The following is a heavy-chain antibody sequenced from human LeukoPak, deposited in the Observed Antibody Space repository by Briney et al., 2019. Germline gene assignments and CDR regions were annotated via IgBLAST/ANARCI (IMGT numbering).Heavy chain of an antibody. V-gene: IGHV4-39*01. CDR3: GLSGWTHYYYYYGMDV. CDR1: GGSISSSSYY. Sequence: PSQTLSLTCTVSGGSISSSSYYWGWIRQPPGKGLEWIGSIYYSGSTYYNPSLKSRVTISVDTSKNQFSLKLSSVTAADTAVYYCGLSGWTHYYYYYGMDVWGQGTTVTVSS. J-gene: IGHJ6*02. CDR2: IYYSGST. D-gene: IGHD6-19*01.